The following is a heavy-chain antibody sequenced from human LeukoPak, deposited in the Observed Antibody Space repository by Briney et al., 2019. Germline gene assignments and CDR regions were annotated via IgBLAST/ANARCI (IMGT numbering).Heavy chain of an antibody. J-gene: IGHJ6*03. Sequence: GGTLRLSCAASGFTFRSFAMNWVRQAPGKGLEWVSGISWNSGSIGYADSVKGRFTISRDNAKNSLYLQMNSLRAEDTAVYYCARVGTAMVTIVAPYYMDVWGKGTTVTVSS. CDR3: ARVGTAMVTIVAPYYMDV. D-gene: IGHD5-18*01. CDR2: ISWNSGSI. V-gene: IGHV3-9*01. CDR1: GFTFRSFA.